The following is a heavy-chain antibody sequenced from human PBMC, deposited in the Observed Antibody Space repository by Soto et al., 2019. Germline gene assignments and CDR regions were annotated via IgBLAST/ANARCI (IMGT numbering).Heavy chain of an antibody. V-gene: IGHV1-69*12. J-gene: IGHJ6*02. CDR1: GGTFSTSA. Sequence: QVQLVQSGAEVKKPGSSVKVSCKASGGTFSTSAISWVRQAPGQGLEWVGGIMPVFATPDYAQKFQGRVTISADESTTTASPELTSRRTDDTAVYYCERDKDRQQLGGNYYYSLDVWGQGTAIIVSS. CDR2: IMPVFATP. D-gene: IGHD3-3*02. CDR3: ERDKDRQQLGGNYYYSLDV.